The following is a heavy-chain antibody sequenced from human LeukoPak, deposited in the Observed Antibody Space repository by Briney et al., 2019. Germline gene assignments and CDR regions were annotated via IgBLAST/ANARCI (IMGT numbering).Heavy chain of an antibody. CDR1: GGSISSYY. V-gene: IGHV4-59*01. CDR3: ARGVGARLDAFDI. CDR2: IYYSGST. Sequence: SETLSLTCTVSGGSISSYYWSWIRQPPGKGLEWIGYIYYSGSTNYNPSLKSRVTISVDTSKNQFSLKLCSVTAADTAVYYCARGVGARLDAFDIWGQGTMVTVSS. J-gene: IGHJ3*02. D-gene: IGHD1-26*01.